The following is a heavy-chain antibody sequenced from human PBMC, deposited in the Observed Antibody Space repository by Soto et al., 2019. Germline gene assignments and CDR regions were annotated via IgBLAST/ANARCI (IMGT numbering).Heavy chain of an antibody. V-gene: IGHV3-7*04. CDR2: IKQDGSEK. D-gene: IGHD3-9*01. CDR1: GFTFSSYW. CDR3: ARDYYVILAGQGPYIAFVI. Sequence: GGSLRLSCAASGFTFSSYWMSWVRQAPGKGLEWVANIKQDGSEKYYVDSVKGRFTISRDNAKNSLYLQMNSLRAEDTAVYYCARDYYVILAGQGPYIAFVIWGQGTMVTVS. J-gene: IGHJ3*02.